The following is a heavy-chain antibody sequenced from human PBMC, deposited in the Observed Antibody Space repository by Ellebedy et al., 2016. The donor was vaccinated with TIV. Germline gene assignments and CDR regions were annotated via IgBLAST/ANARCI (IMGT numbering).Heavy chain of an antibody. V-gene: IGHV3-30-3*01. J-gene: IGHJ4*02. CDR1: GFTFSSYA. CDR3: ARALEGYSYGSEIDY. Sequence: GGSLRLSCAASGFTFSSYAMHWVRQAPGKGLEWVAVISYDGSNKYYADSVKGRFTISRDNSKNTLYLQMNSLRAEDTAVYYCARALEGYSYGSEIDYWGQGTLVTVSS. CDR2: ISYDGSNK. D-gene: IGHD5-18*01.